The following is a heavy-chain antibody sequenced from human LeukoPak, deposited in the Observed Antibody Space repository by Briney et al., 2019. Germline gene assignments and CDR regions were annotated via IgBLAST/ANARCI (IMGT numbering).Heavy chain of an antibody. V-gene: IGHV1-2*02. CDR2: INPNSGGT. J-gene: IGHJ4*02. CDR1: GYTFTVYY. D-gene: IGHD6-13*01. Sequence: ASVTVSFTASGYTFTVYYMHWVRQAPGQGLEWMGWINPNSGGTNYAQKFQGRVTMTRDTSISTAYMELSRLRSDDTAVYYCARTRIRIAAAGTAGNYWGQGTLVTVSS. CDR3: ARTRIRIAAAGTAGNY.